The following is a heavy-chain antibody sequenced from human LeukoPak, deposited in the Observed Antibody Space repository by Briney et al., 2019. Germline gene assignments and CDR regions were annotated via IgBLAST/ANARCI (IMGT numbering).Heavy chain of an antibody. J-gene: IGHJ3*02. V-gene: IGHV4-39*01. CDR3: AQITNYYDSSGPLAFDI. D-gene: IGHD3-22*01. Sequence: SETLSLTCTVSGGSISSSNYYWGWTRQPPGKGLEWFGSISYSGGTSYNPSLRGRVTISVDTSKNQFSLKLNSVTAADTAVYYCAQITNYYDSSGPLAFDIWGQGTMVTVSS. CDR1: GGSISSSNYY. CDR2: ISYSGGT.